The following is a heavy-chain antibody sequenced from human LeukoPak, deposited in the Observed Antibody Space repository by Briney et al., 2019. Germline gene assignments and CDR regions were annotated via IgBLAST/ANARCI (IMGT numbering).Heavy chain of an antibody. D-gene: IGHD3-22*01. V-gene: IGHV1-69*05. Sequence: SVKVSCKASGGTFSSYAISWVRQAPGQGLEWMGGIIPIFGTANYAQKFQGRVTITTDESTSTAYMELSSLRSEDTAVYYCARGYYYDSSGSSGYYYYYYMDVWGKGTTVTVSS. J-gene: IGHJ6*03. CDR2: IIPIFGTA. CDR1: GGTFSSYA. CDR3: ARGYYYDSSGSSGYYYYYYMDV.